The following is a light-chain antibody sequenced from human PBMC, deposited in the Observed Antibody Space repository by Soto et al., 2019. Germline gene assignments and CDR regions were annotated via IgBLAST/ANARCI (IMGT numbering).Light chain of an antibody. V-gene: IGLV2-14*01. J-gene: IGLJ2*01. CDR2: EVS. CDR1: SSDVGDYNY. CDR3: SSYTTRSTLVV. Sequence: QSALTQPASVSGSPGQSITISCTGTSSDVGDYNYVSWYQQHPGKAPKLMIYEVSNRPSGVSNRFSGSKSGNTASLTISGLQAEDEADYYCSSYTTRSTLVVFGGGTKLTVL.